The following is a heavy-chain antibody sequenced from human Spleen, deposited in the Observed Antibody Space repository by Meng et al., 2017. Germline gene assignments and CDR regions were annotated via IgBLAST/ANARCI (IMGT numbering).Heavy chain of an antibody. V-gene: IGHV3-74*03. D-gene: IGHD3-9*01. CDR1: GFTFSSYS. CDR2: INTDASTT. Sequence: GESLKISCAASGFTFSSYSMHWVRQVPGKGLVWVSRINTDASTTTYADSVKGRFTISRDDAKNTVYLQMNSLRAEDTAVYYCARDADWVIFDHWGQGALVTVSS. CDR3: ARDADWVIFDH. J-gene: IGHJ4*02.